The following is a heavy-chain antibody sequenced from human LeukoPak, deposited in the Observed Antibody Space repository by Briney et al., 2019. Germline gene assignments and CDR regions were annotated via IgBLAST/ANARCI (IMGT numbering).Heavy chain of an antibody. V-gene: IGHV1-2*02. CDR2: INPNSGGT. CDR3: ARDLGYWLGYFDY. Sequence: ASVKVSCKASGYTFTDYYMHWVRRAPGQGLEWMGWINPNSGGTDFAQKFQGRVTMTRDTSISTAYMELSRLTSDDTAVYYCARDLGYWLGYFDYWGQGTLVTVSS. D-gene: IGHD3-22*01. CDR1: GYTFTDYY. J-gene: IGHJ4*02.